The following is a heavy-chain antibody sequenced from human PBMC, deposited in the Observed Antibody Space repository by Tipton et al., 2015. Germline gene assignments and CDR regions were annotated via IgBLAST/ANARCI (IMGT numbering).Heavy chain of an antibody. J-gene: IGHJ5*02. CDR2: IYYSGNT. V-gene: IGHV4-61*01. D-gene: IGHD3-22*01. CDR3: ARVHDSSGYFGYNWFDP. Sequence: TLSLTCAVSGGSVSSSSWWSWVRQPPGKGLQWIGYIYYSGNTDYNPSLKSRVTISVDTSKNQFSLKLSSVTAADTAVYFCARVHDSSGYFGYNWFDPWGQGTLVTVSS. CDR1: GGSVSSSSW.